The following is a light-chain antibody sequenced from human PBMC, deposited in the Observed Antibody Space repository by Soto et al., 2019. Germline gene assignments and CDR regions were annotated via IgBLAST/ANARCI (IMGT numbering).Light chain of an antibody. J-gene: IGLJ1*01. V-gene: IGLV2-8*01. CDR3: SSYAGTHIV. CDR2: DVS. CDR1: SSDVGVYNS. Sequence: QSVLTQPPSASGSPGQSVTISCTGTSSDVGVYNSVSWYQQHPAQAPKLMIYDVSKRPSGVPDRFSGSKSGNTASLTVSGLHAEDEADYYCSSYAGTHIVFGTGTKLTVL.